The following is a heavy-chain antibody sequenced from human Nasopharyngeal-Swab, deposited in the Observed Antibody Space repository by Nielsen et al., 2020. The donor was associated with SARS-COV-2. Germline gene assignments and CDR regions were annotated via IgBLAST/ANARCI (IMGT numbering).Heavy chain of an antibody. CDR2: MNPNSGNT. V-gene: IGHV1-8*01. CDR1: GYTFTSYD. CDR3: ARIALSSGYYLDYYYYGMDV. Sequence: ASVKVSCKASGYTFTSYDINWVRHATAQGLEWMGWMNPNSGNTGYAQKFQGRVTMTRNTSISTAYMELSSLRSEDTAVYYCARIALSSGYYLDYYYYGMDVWGQGTTVTVSS. D-gene: IGHD3-22*01. J-gene: IGHJ6*02.